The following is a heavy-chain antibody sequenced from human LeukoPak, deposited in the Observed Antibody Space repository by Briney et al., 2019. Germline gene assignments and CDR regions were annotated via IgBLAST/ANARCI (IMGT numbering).Heavy chain of an antibody. Sequence: PGGSLRLSCAASGFTFSSYAMSWVRQTPGKEPEWVSEISGSGGSTYYADSVKGRFTISRDNSKNILYLQLNSLSPEDTAVYYCAKTNRGGIGQCLDYWGQGTLVTVSS. CDR2: ISGSGGST. V-gene: IGHV3-23*01. J-gene: IGHJ4*02. CDR1: GFTFSSYA. D-gene: IGHD3-10*01. CDR3: AKTNRGGIGQCLDY.